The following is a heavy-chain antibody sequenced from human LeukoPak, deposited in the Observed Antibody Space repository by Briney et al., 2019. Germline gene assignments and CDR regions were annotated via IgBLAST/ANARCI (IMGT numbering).Heavy chain of an antibody. CDR3: ARGTPSGVDP. Sequence: ASVKVSCKASGYTFTNSYIHWVRQAPGQVLEWMGLINPDGGNTNYAQNFQGRVTLTRDTSTSTAYMELSSLRSEDTAVYYCARGTPSGVDPWGQGTLVTVSS. CDR1: GYTFTNSY. V-gene: IGHV1-46*01. CDR2: INPDGGNT. D-gene: IGHD1-26*01. J-gene: IGHJ5*02.